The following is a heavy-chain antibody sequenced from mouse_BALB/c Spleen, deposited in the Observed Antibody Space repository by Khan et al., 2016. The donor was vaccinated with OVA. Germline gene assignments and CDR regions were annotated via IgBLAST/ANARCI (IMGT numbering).Heavy chain of an antibody. CDR3: ARYGGGYYFDY. D-gene: IGHD1-1*01. CDR1: VYTFTNYW. V-gene: IGHV1S127*01. CDR2: IDPSNSPT. Sequence: QVQLKESGPELVRPGASVKMSCKASVYTFTNYWMHWVKQRPGQGLEWIGMIDPSNSPTRSDQKFRDKATLNVDKSSNTAYMQLSSLTSEDSAVYYCARYGGGYYFDYWGQGTTLTVSS. J-gene: IGHJ2*01.